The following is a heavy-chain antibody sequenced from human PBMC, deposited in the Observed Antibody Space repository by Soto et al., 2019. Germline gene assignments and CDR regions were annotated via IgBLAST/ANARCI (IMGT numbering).Heavy chain of an antibody. CDR2: INHSGST. V-gene: IGHV4-34*01. J-gene: IGHJ4*02. CDR1: GGSFSGYY. D-gene: IGHD6-6*01. Sequence: PSETLSLTCAVYGGSFSGYYWSWIRQPPGKGLEWIGEINHSGSTNYNPSLKSRVTISVDTSKNQFSLKLSSVTAADTAVYYCASGHRSSIAATYYFDYWGQGTLVTVSS. CDR3: ASGHRSSIAATYYFDY.